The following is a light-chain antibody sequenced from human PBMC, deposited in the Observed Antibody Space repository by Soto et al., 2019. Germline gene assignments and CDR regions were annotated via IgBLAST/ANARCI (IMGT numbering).Light chain of an antibody. CDR1: QSVTNNY. CDR2: GAS. CDR3: QQYNDWPPT. Sequence: EIVLTQSPGTLSLSPGERATLSCRASQSVTNNYLAWYQQKPGQAPRLLIYGASSRATGIPDRFSGSGSGTDFTLTIDRLEPEDFAVYYCQQYNDWPPTFGQGTKVDIK. J-gene: IGKJ1*01. V-gene: IGKV3-20*01.